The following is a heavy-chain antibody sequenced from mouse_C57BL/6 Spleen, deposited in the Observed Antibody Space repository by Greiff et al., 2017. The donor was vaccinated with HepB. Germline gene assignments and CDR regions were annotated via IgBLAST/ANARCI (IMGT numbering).Heavy chain of an antibody. Sequence: EVQLQQSGPELVKPGASVKISCKASGYTFTDYYMNWVKQSHGKSLEWIGDINPNNGGTSYHQKFKGKATLTVDKSSSTAYMELRSLTSEDSAVYYCANYGSSPFAYWGQGTLVTVAA. J-gene: IGHJ3*01. CDR1: GYTFTDYY. V-gene: IGHV1-26*01. CDR2: INPNNGGT. CDR3: ANYGSSPFAY. D-gene: IGHD1-1*01.